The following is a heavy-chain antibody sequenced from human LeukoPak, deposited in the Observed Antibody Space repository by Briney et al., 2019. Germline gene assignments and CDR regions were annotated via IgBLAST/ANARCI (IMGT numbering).Heavy chain of an antibody. CDR2: IIPIFGTA. CDR1: GGTFSSYA. CDR3: ARSPHYDSSGYYFDY. V-gene: IGHV1-69*13. D-gene: IGHD3-22*01. Sequence: VASVNVSCKASGGTFSSYAISWARQAPGQGLEWMGGIIPIFGTANYAQKFQGRVTITADESTSTAYMELSSLRSEDTAVYYCARSPHYDSSGYYFDYWGQGTLVTVSS. J-gene: IGHJ4*02.